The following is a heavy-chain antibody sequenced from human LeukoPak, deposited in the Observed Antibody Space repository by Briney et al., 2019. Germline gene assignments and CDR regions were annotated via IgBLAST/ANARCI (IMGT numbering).Heavy chain of an antibody. CDR1: GFTFSSYG. Sequence: GGSLRLSCAASGFTFSSYGMHWVRQAPGKGLEWVAFIRHDGSNKYYVDSVKGRFTISRDNAKNTLYLQMNSLRAEDTAVYYCEKDTPDRGYWGQGTLVTVSS. CDR3: EKDTPDRGY. D-gene: IGHD3-16*01. V-gene: IGHV3-30*02. J-gene: IGHJ4*02. CDR2: IRHDGSNK.